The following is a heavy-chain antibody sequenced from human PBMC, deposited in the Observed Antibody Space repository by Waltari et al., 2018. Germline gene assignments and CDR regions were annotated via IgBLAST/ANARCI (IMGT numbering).Heavy chain of an antibody. Sequence: QVQLVESGGGLVKPGGSLRLSCAASGFTFSDYYMSWIRQAPGKGVEWVSYMNRSGSTIDYADYVKVRFTIARNNAKNSLYLQMNSLRAEDTAVYYCARRNYPYYYYGMDVWGQGTTVTVSS. J-gene: IGHJ6*02. V-gene: IGHV3-11*04. D-gene: IGHD1-1*01. CDR2: MNRSGSTI. CDR3: ARRNYPYYYYGMDV. CDR1: GFTFSDYY.